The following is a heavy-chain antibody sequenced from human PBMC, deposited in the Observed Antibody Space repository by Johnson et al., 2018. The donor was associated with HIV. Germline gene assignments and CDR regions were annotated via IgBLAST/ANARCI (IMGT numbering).Heavy chain of an antibody. CDR2: ISYDGSST. CDR1: GFTFSSYA. CDR3: ARVQVLADDVFNI. D-gene: IGHD3-3*02. J-gene: IGHJ3*02. V-gene: IGHV3-30*04. Sequence: QVQLVESGGGVVQPGRSLRLSCAASGFTFSSYAMHWVRQAPGKGLEWVAVISYDGSSTSYADSVKGRFTISSDNAKNTLYLQMDSLGAEDTAVYFCARVQVLADDVFNIWGQGTMVTVAS.